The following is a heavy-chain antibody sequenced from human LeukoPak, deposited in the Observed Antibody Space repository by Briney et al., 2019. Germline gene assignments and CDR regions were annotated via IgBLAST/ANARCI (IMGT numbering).Heavy chain of an antibody. D-gene: IGHD6-25*01. CDR3: ARDSGGPLDY. CDR2: IWYDGSNK. Sequence: GRSLRLSCAASGFTFSRYGMHWVRQAPGKGLEWVAVIWYDGSNKYYADSVKGRFTISRDNSKNTLYLQMNSLRAEDTAVYYCARDSGGPLDYWGQGTLVTVSS. J-gene: IGHJ4*02. V-gene: IGHV3-33*08. CDR1: GFTFSRYG.